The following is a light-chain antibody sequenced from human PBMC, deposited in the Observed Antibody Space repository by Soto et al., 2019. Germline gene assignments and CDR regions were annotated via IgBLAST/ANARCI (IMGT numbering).Light chain of an antibody. CDR3: QKYSSVIT. J-gene: IGKJ5*01. V-gene: IGKV1-27*01. Sequence: DIQMTQSPSSLSASVGDRVTITCRASQGISNFLAWYQQKPGKVPKLLISAASTLQSGVPSRFSGSGSGTDFTRTITSLQPEDVATYYFQKYSSVITFGQGTRLE. CDR2: AAS. CDR1: QGISNF.